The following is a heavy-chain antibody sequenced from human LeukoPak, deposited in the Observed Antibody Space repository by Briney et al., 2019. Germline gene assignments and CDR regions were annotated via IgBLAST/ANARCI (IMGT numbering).Heavy chain of an antibody. D-gene: IGHD2-2*01. J-gene: IGHJ6*02. CDR3: ARDVVVVPAAIHYGMDV. Sequence: PSETLSLTCTVSGGSISSSTYYWGWIRQPPGKGLEWIGTSYYSGSTYYNPSLKSRVTILVDTSKNQFSLNLSSVTAADTAVYYCARDVVVVPAAIHYGMDVWGQGTTVTVSS. V-gene: IGHV4-39*07. CDR1: GGSISSSTYY. CDR2: SYYSGST.